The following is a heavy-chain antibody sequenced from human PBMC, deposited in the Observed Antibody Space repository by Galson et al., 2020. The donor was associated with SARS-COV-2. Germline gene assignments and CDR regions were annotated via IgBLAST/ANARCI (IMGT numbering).Heavy chain of an antibody. J-gene: IGHJ4*02. D-gene: IGHD3-22*01. CDR3: TRPQYCYGSSGHDY. CDR1: GFTFSDSA. Sequence: GGSLRLSCAASGFTFSDSAMHWVRQASGKGLEWVGRIRDKANNYETGYAASGTGRFTIYRDDSKNTAQLQMNSLKTEDTAVYYCTRPQYCYGSSGHDYWGQGALVTVSS. V-gene: IGHV3-73*01. CDR2: IRDKANNYET.